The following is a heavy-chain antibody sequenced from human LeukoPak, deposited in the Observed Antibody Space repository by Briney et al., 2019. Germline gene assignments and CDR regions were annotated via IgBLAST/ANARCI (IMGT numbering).Heavy chain of an antibody. CDR3: ARVLATGTTHRLIPDY. CDR1: GYTFTNYY. Sequence: ASVKVSCKTSGYTFTNYYIHWVRQAPGQGLEWMGRIDPNTGGTKSAKNFQGRVTRTRDTSISTAYMALSGLRSDDTAVYYCARVLATGTTHRLIPDYWGQGTLVTVSS. D-gene: IGHD1-1*01. V-gene: IGHV1-2*06. J-gene: IGHJ4*02. CDR2: IDPNTGGT.